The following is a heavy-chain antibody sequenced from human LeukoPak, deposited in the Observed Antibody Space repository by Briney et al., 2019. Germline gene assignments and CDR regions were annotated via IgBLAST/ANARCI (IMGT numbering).Heavy chain of an antibody. V-gene: IGHV3-43*02. CDR1: GFTFDDYA. CDR2: ISGDGGTT. D-gene: IGHD6-13*01. CDR3: AKVYVGSWYAYDH. Sequence: GGSLRLSCTASGFTFDDYAMHWVRQAPAKGLEWVSLISGDGGTTDYADSVKGRFTISRDNRRNTLYLHMNSLRTEDTALYFCAKVYVGSWYAYDHWGQGTLVTVSS. J-gene: IGHJ4*02.